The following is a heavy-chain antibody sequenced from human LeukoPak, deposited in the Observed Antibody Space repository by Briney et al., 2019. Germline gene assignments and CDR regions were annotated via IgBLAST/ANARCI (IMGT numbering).Heavy chain of an antibody. J-gene: IGHJ6*02. D-gene: IGHD6-13*01. V-gene: IGHV1-8*01. CDR2: MNPNSGNT. CDR1: GYTFTSYD. Sequence: ASVKVSCKASGYTFTSYDINWVRQATGQGLEWMGWMNPNSGNTGYAQKFQGRVTMTRNTSISTAYMELSSLRSEDTAVYYCARSGRDSSSFSDPISGHYYYYYYGMDVWGQGTTVTVS. CDR3: ARSGRDSSSFSDPISGHYYYYYYGMDV.